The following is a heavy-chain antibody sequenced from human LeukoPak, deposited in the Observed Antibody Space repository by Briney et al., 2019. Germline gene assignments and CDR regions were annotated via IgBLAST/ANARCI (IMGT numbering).Heavy chain of an antibody. CDR2: ISSSGSTI. CDR1: GFTFSDYY. J-gene: IGHJ6*02. Sequence: GGSLRLSCAASGFTFSDYYMSWIRQAPGKGLEWVSYISSSGSTIYYADSVKGRFTISRDNAKNSLYLQMNSLRAEDTAVYYCARAIAAAGIGYYGMDVWGQGTTVTVSS. V-gene: IGHV3-11*01. D-gene: IGHD6-13*01. CDR3: ARAIAAAGIGYYGMDV.